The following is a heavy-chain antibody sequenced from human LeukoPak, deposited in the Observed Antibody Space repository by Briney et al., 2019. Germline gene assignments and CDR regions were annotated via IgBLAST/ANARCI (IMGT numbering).Heavy chain of an antibody. CDR3: ARHVAVLDWFDP. CDR2: IYYSGST. V-gene: IGHV4-59*01. Sequence: SETLSLTCTVSGGSISSYYWSWVRQPPGKGLEWIGYIYYSGSTNYNPSLKSRVTISVDTSKNQFSLKLSSMTAADTAMYYCARHVAVLDWFDPWGQGTLVTVSS. J-gene: IGHJ5*02. CDR1: GGSISSYY. D-gene: IGHD6-19*01.